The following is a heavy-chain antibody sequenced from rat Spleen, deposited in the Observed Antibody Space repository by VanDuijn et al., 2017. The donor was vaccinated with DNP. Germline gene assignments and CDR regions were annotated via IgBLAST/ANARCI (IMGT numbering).Heavy chain of an antibody. J-gene: IGHJ2*01. CDR2: ISTGGGNT. D-gene: IGHD1-4*01. V-gene: IGHV5-25*01. CDR3: AGRPPPTRGPFDY. CDR1: GFTFNNYY. Sequence: EVQLVESGGGLVQPGRSLKLSCAASGFTFNNYYMAWVRQAPTKGLEWVASISTGGGNTYYRDSVKGRFTISRDNAKSTLYLQMDSLRSEDTATYYCAGRPPPTRGPFDYWGQGVTVTVSS.